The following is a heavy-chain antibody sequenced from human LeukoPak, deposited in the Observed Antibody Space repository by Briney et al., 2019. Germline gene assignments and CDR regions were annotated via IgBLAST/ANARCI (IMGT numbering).Heavy chain of an antibody. Sequence: GGSLRLSCAASRFTFRSYKVNWVRQAPGQGLEWVSSISSSSSYIYYADSVKGRFTISRDNARNSLYLQMNSLRAEDTAVYYCARESGSGEFDYWGQGTLVTVSS. CDR1: RFTFRSYK. D-gene: IGHD6-19*01. CDR2: ISSSSSYI. J-gene: IGHJ4*02. V-gene: IGHV3-21*01. CDR3: ARESGSGEFDY.